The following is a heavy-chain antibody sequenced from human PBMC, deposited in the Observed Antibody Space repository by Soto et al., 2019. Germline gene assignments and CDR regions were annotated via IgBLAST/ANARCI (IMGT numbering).Heavy chain of an antibody. J-gene: IGHJ4*02. D-gene: IGHD3-3*01. CDR2: ISAYNGNT. V-gene: IGHV1-18*04. CDR1: GYTFTSYG. Sequence: ASVKVSCKASGYTFTSYGISWVRQAPGQGLEWMGWISAYNGNTNYAQKLQGRVTMTTDTSTSTAYMELRSLRSDDTAVYYCARSNRFLADGNPKFDYWGQGTLVTVSS. CDR3: ARSNRFLADGNPKFDY.